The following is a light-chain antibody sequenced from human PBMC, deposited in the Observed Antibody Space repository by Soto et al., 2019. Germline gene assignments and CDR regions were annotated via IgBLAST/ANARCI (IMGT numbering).Light chain of an antibody. CDR3: QQYNSYSRT. CDR2: GAS. CDR1: QSVRSS. V-gene: IGKV3-20*01. J-gene: IGKJ1*01. Sequence: EIVLTQSPGTLSLSPGERATLSCRASQSVRSSLAWYQQKPGQAPRLLISGASNRATGIPDRFSGSGSGTDFTLTISRLEPEDFATYYCQQYNSYSRTFGQGTKVEIK.